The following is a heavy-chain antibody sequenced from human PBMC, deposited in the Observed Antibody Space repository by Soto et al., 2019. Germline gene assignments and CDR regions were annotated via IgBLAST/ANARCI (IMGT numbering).Heavy chain of an antibody. J-gene: IGHJ4*02. Sequence: GGSLKLSCAASGLTFSSYAMTWVRQAKRKELEWVSAISGSGGSTYYADSVKGRFTISRDNSKNTLYLQMNSLRAEDTAVYYCAKDPARFLEWLAYYFDYWGQGTLVTVSS. CDR1: GLTFSSYA. CDR3: AKDPARFLEWLAYYFDY. CDR2: ISGSGGST. V-gene: IGHV3-23*01. D-gene: IGHD3-3*01.